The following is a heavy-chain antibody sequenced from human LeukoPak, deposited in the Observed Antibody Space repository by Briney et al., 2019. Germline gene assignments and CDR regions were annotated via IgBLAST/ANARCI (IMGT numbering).Heavy chain of an antibody. CDR1: GGSFSGYY. V-gene: IGHV4-34*01. CDR3: ARRDSSGYYGH. Sequence: SETLSLTCAVYGGSFSGYYWSWIRQPPGKGLEWIGEINHSGSTNYNPSLKSRVTISVDTSKNQFSLKLSSVTAADTAVYYCARRDSSGYYGHWGQGTLVTVSS. CDR2: INHSGST. J-gene: IGHJ4*02. D-gene: IGHD3-22*01.